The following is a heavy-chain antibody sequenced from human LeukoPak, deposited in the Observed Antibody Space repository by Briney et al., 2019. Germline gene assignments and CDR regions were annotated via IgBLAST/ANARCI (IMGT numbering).Heavy chain of an antibody. J-gene: IGHJ4*02. CDR3: ATASSGLFY. V-gene: IGHV3-15*01. CDR1: GLTFSNAW. Sequence: GGSLRLSCAASGLTFSNAWMSWVRQAPGEGQEWVGRIKRKTDGETTEYVAPVKGRFTISRDDSKNTLYLQMNSLKTEDTGVYYCATASSGLFYWGQGTLVTVSS. D-gene: IGHD3-16*01. CDR2: IKRKTDGETT.